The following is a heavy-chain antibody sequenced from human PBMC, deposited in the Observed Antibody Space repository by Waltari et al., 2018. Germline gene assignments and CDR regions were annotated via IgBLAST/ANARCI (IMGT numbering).Heavy chain of an antibody. CDR3: ARVPRSSSWYGLFDY. CDR2: IYYSGST. Sequence: QVQLQESGPGLVKPSQTLSLTCTVSGCSISSGGYYWRWIRQHPGKGLEWIGYIYYSGSTYYNPSLKSRVTISVDTSKNQFSLKLSSVTAADTAVYYCARVPRSSSWYGLFDYWGQGTLVTVSS. D-gene: IGHD6-13*01. J-gene: IGHJ4*02. V-gene: IGHV4-31*03. CDR1: GCSISSGGYY.